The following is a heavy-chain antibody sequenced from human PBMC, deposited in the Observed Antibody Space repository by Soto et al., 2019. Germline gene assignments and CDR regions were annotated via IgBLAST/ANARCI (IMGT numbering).Heavy chain of an antibody. D-gene: IGHD2-21*02. J-gene: IGHJ3*02. V-gene: IGHV3-33*01. CDR2: IWYDGSNK. Sequence: QVQLVESGGGVVQPGRSLRLSCAASGFTFSSYGMHWVRQAPGKGLEWVAVIWYDGSNKYYADSVKGRFTISRDNSKNXXYLQMNSLRAEDTAVYYCARGARRDCGGDCDAFDIWGQGTMVTVSS. CDR1: GFTFSSYG. CDR3: ARGARRDCGGDCDAFDI.